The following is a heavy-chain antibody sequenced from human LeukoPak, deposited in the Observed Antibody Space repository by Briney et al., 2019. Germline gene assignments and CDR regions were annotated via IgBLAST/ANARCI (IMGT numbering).Heavy chain of an antibody. V-gene: IGHV1-46*01. D-gene: IGHD5-12*01. CDR2: INPSGGST. Sequence: ASVKVSCKASGYTFTSYYVHWVRQAPGQGLEWMGIINPSGGSTSYAQKFQGRVTMTRDTSTSTVYMERSSLRSEDTAVYYCAREGWLRLSMGAFDIWGQGTMVTVSS. CDR3: AREGWLRLSMGAFDI. CDR1: GYTFTSYY. J-gene: IGHJ3*02.